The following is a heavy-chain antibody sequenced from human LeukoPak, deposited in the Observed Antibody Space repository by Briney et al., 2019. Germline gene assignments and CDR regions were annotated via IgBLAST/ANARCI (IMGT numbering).Heavy chain of an antibody. CDR1: GFTFSSYG. D-gene: IGHD6-13*01. V-gene: IGHV3-30*02. J-gene: IGHJ4*02. Sequence: GGSLRLSCAASGFTFSSYGMHWVRQAPGKGPEWVALIWYDGSNKYYADSVKGRFTISRDNSKNTLYLQMNSLRAEDTAVYYCAGVWAYFDYWGQGTLATVSS. CDR2: IWYDGSNK. CDR3: AGVWAYFDY.